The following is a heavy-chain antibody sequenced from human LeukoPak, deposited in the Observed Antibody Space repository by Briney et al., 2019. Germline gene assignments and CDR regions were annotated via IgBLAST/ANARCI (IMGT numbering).Heavy chain of an antibody. J-gene: IGHJ4*02. Sequence: ASVKVSCKASGYTFTSYGISWVRQAPGQGLEWMGWISAYNGNTHYAQKLQGRVTMTTDTSTSTAYMEVRSLRSGDPAVYCLARDTIGSGRASEYWGQGTLVTVSS. CDR3: ARDTIGSGRASEY. CDR2: ISAYNGNT. V-gene: IGHV1-18*01. D-gene: IGHD6-19*01. CDR1: GYTFTSYG.